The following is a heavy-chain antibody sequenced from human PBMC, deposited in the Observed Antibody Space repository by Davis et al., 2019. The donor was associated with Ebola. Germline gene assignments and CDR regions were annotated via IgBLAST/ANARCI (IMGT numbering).Heavy chain of an antibody. V-gene: IGHV3-33*01. D-gene: IGHD1-14*01. J-gene: IGHJ3*01. CDR3: ARDPAIGKPLSTFDV. Sequence: GSLRLSCAASGFSFKTYGTHWVRQAPGKGLEWLAVIWYDGSREFFADSMKGRFTISRDNSRNTLFLQMNSLRVEDTAIYYCARDPAIGKPLSTFDVWGQGTTVTVAS. CDR2: IWYDGSRE. CDR1: GFSFKTYG.